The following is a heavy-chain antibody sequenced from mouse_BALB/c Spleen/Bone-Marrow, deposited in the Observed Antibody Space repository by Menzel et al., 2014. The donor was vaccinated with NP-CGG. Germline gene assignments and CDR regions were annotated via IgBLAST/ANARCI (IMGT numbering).Heavy chain of an antibody. CDR1: GYTFTEYT. CDR2: INPNSGGT. V-gene: IGHV1-18*01. Sequence: VQLQQSGPELVKPGASVKISCKTSGYTFTEYTMHWVKQGHGKSLEWIGGINPNSGGTSYNQKFKGKATLTVDKSSSTAYMELRSLTSEDSAVYYCARPIYYDFFYWYFDVWGAGTTVTVSS. D-gene: IGHD2-4*01. J-gene: IGHJ1*01. CDR3: ARPIYYDFFYWYFDV.